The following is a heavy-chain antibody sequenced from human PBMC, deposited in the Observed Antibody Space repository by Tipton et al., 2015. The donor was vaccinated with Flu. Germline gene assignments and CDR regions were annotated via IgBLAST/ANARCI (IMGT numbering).Heavy chain of an antibody. Sequence: SLRLSCTGSGFTFGNYAVIWFRQAPGKGLEWVSFIRSKVYGGTTEYAASVKGRFTISRDDSKSIAYLQMNSLKTEDTAVYYCARGLPLDYWGQGTLVTVSS. CDR2: IRSKVYGGTT. J-gene: IGHJ4*02. CDR3: ARGLPLDY. CDR1: GFTFGNYA. V-gene: IGHV3-49*03.